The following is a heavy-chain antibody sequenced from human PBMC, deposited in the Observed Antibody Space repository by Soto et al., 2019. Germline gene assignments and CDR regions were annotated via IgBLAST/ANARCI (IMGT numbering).Heavy chain of an antibody. V-gene: IGHV6-1*01. D-gene: IGHD3-22*01. J-gene: IGHJ4*02. CDR2: TYYRSKWYY. Sequence: PSQTLSLTCAVSGDTVSSNSAAWNWIRQSPSRGLEWLGRTYYRSKWYYDYAESVKSRLTINPDTSKNQFSLQLDSVTPEDTAVYYCAREGSTGYYSFDYWGPGTLVTVSS. CDR3: AREGSTGYYSFDY. CDR1: GDTVSSNSAA.